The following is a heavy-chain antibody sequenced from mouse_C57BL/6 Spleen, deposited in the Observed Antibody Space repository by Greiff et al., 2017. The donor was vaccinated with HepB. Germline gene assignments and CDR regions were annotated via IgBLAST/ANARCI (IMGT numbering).Heavy chain of an antibody. J-gene: IGHJ3*01. V-gene: IGHV1-7*01. CDR2: INPSSGYT. D-gene: IGHD2-2*01. CDR3: ALSTMVTTIAY. CDR1: GYTFTSYW. Sequence: QVQLQQSGAELVRPGASVKLSCKASGYTFTSYWMHWVKQRPGQGLEWIGYINPSSGYTKYNQKFKDKATLTADKSSSTAYMQLSSLTYEDSAVYYCALSTMVTTIAYWGQGTLVTVSA.